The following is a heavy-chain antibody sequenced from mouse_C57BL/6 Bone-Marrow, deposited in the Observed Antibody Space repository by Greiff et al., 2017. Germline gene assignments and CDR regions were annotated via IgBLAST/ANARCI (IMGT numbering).Heavy chain of an antibody. D-gene: IGHD2-3*01. Sequence: QVQLQQPGAELVMPGASVKLSCKASGYTFTSYWMHWVKQRPGQGLEWIGMIHPNSGSTNYNEKFKSKATLTVDKSSSTAYMQLSSLTSEDSAVYDCARSYDDYSGGDFDYWGQGTTLTVSS. CDR1: GYTFTSYW. CDR2: IHPNSGST. V-gene: IGHV1-64*01. J-gene: IGHJ2*01. CDR3: ARSYDDYSGGDFDY.